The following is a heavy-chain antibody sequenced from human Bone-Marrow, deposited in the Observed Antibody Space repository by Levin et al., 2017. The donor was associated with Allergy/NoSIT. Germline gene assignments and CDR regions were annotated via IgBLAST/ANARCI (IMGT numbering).Heavy chain of an antibody. CDR1: GDSISSDF. CDR2: IYFSGST. Sequence: SETLSLTCTVSGDSISSDFWSWIRQPPGKGLEWIGYIYFSGSTNYNPSLKSRVSITVDTSKNQFSLKLRSVTAADTAVYYCAREFGVSPMPADYYYYYMDVWGKGTTVTVSS. V-gene: IGHV4-59*01. D-gene: IGHD2-2*01. CDR3: AREFGVSPMPADYYYYYMDV. J-gene: IGHJ6*03.